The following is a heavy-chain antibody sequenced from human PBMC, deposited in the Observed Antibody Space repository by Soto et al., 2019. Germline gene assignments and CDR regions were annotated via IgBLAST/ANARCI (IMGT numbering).Heavy chain of an antibody. CDR2: IYYSGST. CDR3: AAEVGFGPLFDY. V-gene: IGHV4-31*03. Sequence: QVQLQESGPGLVKPSQTLSLTCTVSGGSISSGGYYWIWIRQHPGKGLEWIGYIYYSGSTYYNPSRKSRVTISLDTSNNQFSLQLSSVAAADTAVYYCAAEVGFGPLFDYWGKGTLVTVSS. J-gene: IGHJ4*02. D-gene: IGHD3-3*01. CDR1: GGSISSGGYY.